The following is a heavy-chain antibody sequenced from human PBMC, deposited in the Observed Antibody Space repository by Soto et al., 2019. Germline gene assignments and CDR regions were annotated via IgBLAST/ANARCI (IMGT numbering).Heavy chain of an antibody. Sequence: ASVKVSCKASGYSFTRYGFSWVRQAPGQGLEWMGWISGNNDNTVYAQRFQARLTMTTDTSTGTAYMELRSLRSDDTAMYFCTRDLTDIDYWGQGTLVT. D-gene: IGHD2-15*01. CDR1: GYSFTRYG. CDR3: TRDLTDIDY. V-gene: IGHV1-18*01. CDR2: ISGNNDNT. J-gene: IGHJ4*02.